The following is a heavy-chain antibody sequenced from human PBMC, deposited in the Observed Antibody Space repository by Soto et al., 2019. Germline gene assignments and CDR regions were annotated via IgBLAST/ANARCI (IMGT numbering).Heavy chain of an antibody. V-gene: IGHV4-39*01. CDR3: ARLVWGFWYFDY. J-gene: IGHJ4*02. CDR1: GGSITSNTFY. CDR2: MYYSGNT. D-gene: IGHD7-27*01. Sequence: TSETLSLTCTVSGGSITSNTFYWGWIRQPPGKGLEWIGSMYYSGNTYYNPSLKSRVTISVDASKNQFSLKLSSVTAADTAVYYCARLVWGFWYFDYWGQGTLVTVSS.